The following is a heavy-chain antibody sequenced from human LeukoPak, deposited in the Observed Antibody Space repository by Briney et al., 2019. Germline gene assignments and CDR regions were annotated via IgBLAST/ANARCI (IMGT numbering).Heavy chain of an antibody. D-gene: IGHD6-19*01. Sequence: PGGSLRLSCAASGFTFNTYGMHWVRQAPGKGLEWVAFIRYDGHSQYFADSVKGRFIISRDNFKDTLYLQMNSLRAEDTAVYYCAKVGYSSGWFLWGQGTLVTVSS. CDR1: GFTFNTYG. CDR2: IRYDGHSQ. V-gene: IGHV3-30*02. CDR3: AKVGYSSGWFL. J-gene: IGHJ4*02.